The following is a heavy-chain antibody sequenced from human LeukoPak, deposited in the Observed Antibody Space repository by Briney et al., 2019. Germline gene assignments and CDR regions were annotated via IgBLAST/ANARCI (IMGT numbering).Heavy chain of an antibody. D-gene: IGHD5-24*01. Sequence: GGSLRLSCAASGFTFSSYWMSWVRQAPGKGLEWVANIKQDGSEKNCVDSVKGRFIISRDNAKNSLYLQMNSLRAEDTAVYYCAKNSPDGWDWGQGTLVTVSS. V-gene: IGHV3-7*03. CDR3: AKNSPDGWD. CDR2: IKQDGSEK. J-gene: IGHJ4*02. CDR1: GFTFSSYW.